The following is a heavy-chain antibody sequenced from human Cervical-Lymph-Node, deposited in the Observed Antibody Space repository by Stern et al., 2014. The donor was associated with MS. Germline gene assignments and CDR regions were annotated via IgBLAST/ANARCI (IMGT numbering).Heavy chain of an antibody. V-gene: IGHV2-70*04. Sequence: QVTLRESGPAMVKPTQTLTLTCTFSGFSLSTNGIRVSWLRQPPGRALGWLAGIDGDNTEFYSPSLRTRLTISKDTSRNQVVLVMTNMDPTDTATYFCARSYNWSPFDPWGQGTLVTVSS. CDR2: IDGDNTE. CDR1: GFSLSTNGIR. CDR3: ARSYNWSPFDP. D-gene: IGHD1-1*01. J-gene: IGHJ5*02.